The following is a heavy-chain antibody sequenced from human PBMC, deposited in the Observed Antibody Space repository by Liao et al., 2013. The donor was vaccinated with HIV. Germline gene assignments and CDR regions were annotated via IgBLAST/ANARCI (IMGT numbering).Heavy chain of an antibody. D-gene: IGHD3-3*01. V-gene: IGHV4-30-4*08. CDR3: ASPPQGLWIGSGLYSFNI. J-gene: IGHJ3*02. CDR2: IYYSGST. CDR1: GGSISSGDYY. Sequence: QVQLQESGPGLVKPSQTLSLTCTVSGGSISSGDYYWSWIRQPPGKGLEWIGYIYYSGSTYYNPSLKSRVTISVDTSKNQFSLKLSSVTVADTAVYFCASPPQGLWIGSGLYSFNIWGQGTMVTVSS.